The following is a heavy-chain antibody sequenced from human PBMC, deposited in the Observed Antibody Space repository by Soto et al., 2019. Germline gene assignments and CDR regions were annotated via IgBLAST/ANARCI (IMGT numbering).Heavy chain of an antibody. J-gene: IGHJ6*02. D-gene: IGHD6-19*01. CDR3: VQDGSSGWPYFDDMDV. Sequence: QVQLVESGGGVVQPGRSLRLSCAASGFTFSSYGMHWVRQAPGKGLEWVAVILYDGSKKYYADSVKGRFTISRDNSKNALYLQMSSLRAEDTALYYCVQDGSSGWPYFDDMDVSGRGTTVTVSS. V-gene: IGHV3-30*18. CDR2: ILYDGSKK. CDR1: GFTFSSYG.